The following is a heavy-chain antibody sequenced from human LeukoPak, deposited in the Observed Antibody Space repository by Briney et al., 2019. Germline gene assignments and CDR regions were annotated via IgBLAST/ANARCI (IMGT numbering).Heavy chain of an antibody. J-gene: IGHJ4*02. CDR1: GYSENFYG. D-gene: IGHD2-8*01. CDR3: AGSLGYCTSNVCYLKY. CDR2: ISAQHGQT. V-gene: IGHV1-18*01. Sequence: ASVKVSCKTSGYSENFYGIAWVRQVAGQGLEWMGWISAQHGQTEYAPNSQDRVTMTTDTYTNTAYMELRSLRSDDTAVYYCAGSLGYCTSNVCYLKYWGQGTLVTVSS.